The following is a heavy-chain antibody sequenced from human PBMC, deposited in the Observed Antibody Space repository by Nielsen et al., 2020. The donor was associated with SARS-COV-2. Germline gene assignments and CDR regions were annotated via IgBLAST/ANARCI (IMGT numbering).Heavy chain of an antibody. CDR3: ARVPPVVRYFERGWYFDL. CDR1: GFTFSSHD. V-gene: IGHV3-13*04. CDR2: IGTAGDT. J-gene: IGHJ2*01. Sequence: GESLKTSCAASGFTFSSHDIHWVRQATGKGLEWVSAIGTAGDTYYPGSVKGRFTISRENAKNSLYLQMNSLSAGDTAVYYCARVPPVVRYFERGWYFDLWGRGTLVTVSS. D-gene: IGHD3-9*01.